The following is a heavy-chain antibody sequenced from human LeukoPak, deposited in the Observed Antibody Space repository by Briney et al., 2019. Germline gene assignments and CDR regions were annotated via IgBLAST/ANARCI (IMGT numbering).Heavy chain of an antibody. CDR3: ARDSFEARYSSLDY. Sequence: PGGSLRLSCAASGFTFSDYYMSWIRQAPGKGLEWVSYISSSGSTIYYADSVKGRFTISRDNAKNSLYLQMNSLRAEDTAVYYCARDSFEARYSSLDYWGQGTLVTVSS. CDR1: GFTFSDYY. CDR2: ISSSGSTI. D-gene: IGHD6-13*01. V-gene: IGHV3-11*01. J-gene: IGHJ4*02.